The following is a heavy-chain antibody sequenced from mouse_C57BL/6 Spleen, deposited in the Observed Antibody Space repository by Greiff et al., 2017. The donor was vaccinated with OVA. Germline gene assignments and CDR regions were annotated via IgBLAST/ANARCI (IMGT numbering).Heavy chain of an antibody. V-gene: IGHV5-9-1*02. D-gene: IGHD4-1*01. Sequence: DVMLVESGEGLVKPGGSLKLSCAASGFTFSSYAMSWVRQTPEKRLEWVAYISSGGDYIYYADTVKGRFTISRDNARNTLYLQMSSLKSEDTAMYYCTRGLGRGYFDYWGQGTTLTVSS. J-gene: IGHJ2*01. CDR2: ISSGGDYI. CDR1: GFTFSSYA. CDR3: TRGLGRGYFDY.